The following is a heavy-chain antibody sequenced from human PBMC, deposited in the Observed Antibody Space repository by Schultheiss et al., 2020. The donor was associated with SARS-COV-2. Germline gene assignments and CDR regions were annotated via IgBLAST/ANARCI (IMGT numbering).Heavy chain of an antibody. CDR2: MNPNSGNT. CDR1: GYTFTSYD. Sequence: ASVKVSCKASGYTFTSYDINWVRQATGQGLEWMGWMNPNSGNTGYAQKFQGRVTMTRNTSISTAYMELSSLRSEDTAVYYCARAAVQGNNYHYYAMDVWGQGTTVTVSS. V-gene: IGHV1-8*01. J-gene: IGHJ6*02. CDR3: ARAAVQGNNYHYYAMDV. D-gene: IGHD3-10*01.